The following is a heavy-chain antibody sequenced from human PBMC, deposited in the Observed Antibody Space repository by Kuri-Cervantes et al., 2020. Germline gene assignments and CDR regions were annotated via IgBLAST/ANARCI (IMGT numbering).Heavy chain of an antibody. CDR3: ARSLRRGYGIGVFEY. CDR1: GGSISSGSYF. J-gene: IGHJ4*02. Sequence: SETLSLTCTVSGGSISSGSYFWSWIRQPPGKGLEWIGYIYYSGSTNYNPSLKSRVTISVDTSKNQFSLRLTSVTAADTAVYYCARSLRRGYGIGVFEYWGQGTLVTVSS. CDR2: IYYSGST. V-gene: IGHV4-61*01. D-gene: IGHD5-12*01.